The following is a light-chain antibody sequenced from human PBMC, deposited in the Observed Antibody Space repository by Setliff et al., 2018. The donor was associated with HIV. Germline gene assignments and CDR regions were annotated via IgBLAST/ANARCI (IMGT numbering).Light chain of an antibody. CDR1: SSDVGGYNY. CDR2: DVS. V-gene: IGLV2-14*01. J-gene: IGLJ1*01. Sequence: QSALTQPASVSGSPGQSITISCTGTSSDVGGYNYVSWYQQHPGKAPKLMIHDVSNRPSGVSNRFSGSKSGNTASLTISGLQAEDEADYYCSSYTGSSTLIGFGTGTKV. CDR3: SSYTGSSTLIG.